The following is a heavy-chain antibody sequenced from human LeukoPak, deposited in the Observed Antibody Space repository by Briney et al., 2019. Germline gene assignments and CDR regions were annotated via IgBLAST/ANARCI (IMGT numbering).Heavy chain of an antibody. V-gene: IGHV4-31*03. D-gene: IGHD6-19*01. Sequence: SQTLSLTCTVSGGSISSGGYYWSWIRQHPGKGLEWIGYIYYSGSTYYNPSLKSRVTISVDTSKNQFSLKLSSVTAADTAVYYCARDQWLGCDYWGQGTLVTVSS. CDR2: IYYSGST. CDR1: GGSISSGGYY. CDR3: ARDQWLGCDY. J-gene: IGHJ4*02.